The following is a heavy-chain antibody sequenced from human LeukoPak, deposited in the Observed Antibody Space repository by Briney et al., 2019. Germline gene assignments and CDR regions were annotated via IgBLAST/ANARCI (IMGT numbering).Heavy chain of an antibody. CDR3: ASSNYDSSGSSPDY. D-gene: IGHD3-22*01. Sequence: GGSLRLSCAASGFTFSSYSMNWVRQAPGKGLEWVSSIGSSSSYIYYADSVKGRFTISRDNAKNSLYLQMNSLRAEDTAVYYCASSNYDSSGSSPDYWGQGTLVTVSS. J-gene: IGHJ4*02. CDR1: GFTFSSYS. CDR2: IGSSSSYI. V-gene: IGHV3-21*01.